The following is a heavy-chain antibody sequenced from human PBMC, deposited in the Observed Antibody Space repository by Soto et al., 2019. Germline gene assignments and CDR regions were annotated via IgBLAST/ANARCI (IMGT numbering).Heavy chain of an antibody. CDR1: GFTLSAYV. Sequence: GGPLRLSCAASGFTLSAYVMNLVRQAPGKGLEWVSAISSSGASAYYADFVKGRFTISRDNSKNTMYLQMNSLRAEDTAVYYCATDVYDIKHYWGQGTLVTVSS. V-gene: IGHV3-23*01. CDR2: ISSSGASA. D-gene: IGHD3-9*01. J-gene: IGHJ4*02. CDR3: ATDVYDIKHY.